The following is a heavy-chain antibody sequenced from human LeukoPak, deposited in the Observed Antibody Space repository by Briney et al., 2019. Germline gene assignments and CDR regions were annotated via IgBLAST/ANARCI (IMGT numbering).Heavy chain of an antibody. CDR1: GFTFSSYS. J-gene: IGHJ3*02. CDR2: ISSSSTI. CDR3: ARISDAFDI. V-gene: IGHV3-48*01. Sequence: GGSLRLSCAASGFTFSSYSVNWVRQAPGKGLEWVSYISSSSTIYYADSVKGRFTISRDNAKNSLYLQMNSLRAEDTAVYYCARISDAFDIWGQGTMVTVSS.